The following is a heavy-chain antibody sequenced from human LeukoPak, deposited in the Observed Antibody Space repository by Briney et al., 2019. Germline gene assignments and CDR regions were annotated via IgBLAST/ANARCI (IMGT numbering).Heavy chain of an antibody. D-gene: IGHD5-18*01. CDR2: IFPGDSDT. Sequence: GESLKISCKGSGYSFTSYWIGWVRQMPGKGLEWMGIIFPGDSDTIYNPSFQGQVTISADKSINTAYLQWSSLKASDTAMYYCARGADTAMGTTHYYYMDVWGKGTTVTISS. CDR1: GYSFTSYW. J-gene: IGHJ6*03. CDR3: ARGADTAMGTTHYYYMDV. V-gene: IGHV5-51*01.